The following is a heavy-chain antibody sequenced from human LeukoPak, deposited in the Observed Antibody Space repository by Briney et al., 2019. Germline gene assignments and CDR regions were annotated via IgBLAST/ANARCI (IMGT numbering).Heavy chain of an antibody. CDR3: ARDEDYGISVNVDY. D-gene: IGHD4-17*01. Sequence: ASVKVSCKASGYSFVLYGISWVRQAPGQGPEWMGWISTYNGNTKYAQKFQGRVTMTTDTSTSAAYMELRSLRSDDTAVYYCARDEDYGISVNVDYWGQGTLVTVSS. CDR1: GYSFVLYG. V-gene: IGHV1-18*01. J-gene: IGHJ4*02. CDR2: ISTYNGNT.